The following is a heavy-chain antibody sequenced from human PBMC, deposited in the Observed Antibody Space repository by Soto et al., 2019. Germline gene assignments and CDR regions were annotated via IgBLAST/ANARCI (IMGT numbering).Heavy chain of an antibody. D-gene: IGHD3-10*01. CDR1: GYTFTSYY. V-gene: IGHV1-46*01. CDR2: INPSGGST. CDR3: AREEYYYGSGAFFDY. Sequence: ASVKVSCKASGYTFTSYYMHWVRQAPGQGLEWMGIINPSGGSTSYAQKFQGRVTITADKSTSTAYMELSSLRSEDTAVYYCAREEYYYGSGAFFDYWGQGTLVTVSS. J-gene: IGHJ4*02.